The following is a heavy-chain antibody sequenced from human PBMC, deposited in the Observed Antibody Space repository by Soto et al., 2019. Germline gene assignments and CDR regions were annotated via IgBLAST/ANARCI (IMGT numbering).Heavy chain of an antibody. D-gene: IGHD6-19*01. CDR1: GYTFTSYY. CDR3: AREVVRVAGTRWFDP. V-gene: IGHV1-46*01. J-gene: IGHJ5*02. CDR2: INPSGGST. Sequence: ASVKVSCKASGYTFTSYYIHWVRQAPGQGLEWMGIINPSGGSTSYAQKFQGRVTMTRDTSTSTVYMELSSLRSDDTAVYYCAREVVRVAGTRWFDPWGQGTLVTVSS.